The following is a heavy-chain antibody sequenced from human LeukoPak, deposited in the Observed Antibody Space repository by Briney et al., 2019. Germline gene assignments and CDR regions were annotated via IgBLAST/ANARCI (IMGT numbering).Heavy chain of an antibody. V-gene: IGHV4-34*01. CDR3: ARRQAAAGTGDWFDP. CDR2: INHSGST. J-gene: IGHJ5*02. Sequence: PSETLSLTCAVYGGSFSGYYWSWIRQPPGKGLEWIGEINHSGSTNYNPSLKSRVTISVDTSKNQFSLKLSSVTAADTAVYYCARRQAAAGTGDWFDPWGQGTLVTVSS. D-gene: IGHD6-13*01. CDR1: GGSFSGYY.